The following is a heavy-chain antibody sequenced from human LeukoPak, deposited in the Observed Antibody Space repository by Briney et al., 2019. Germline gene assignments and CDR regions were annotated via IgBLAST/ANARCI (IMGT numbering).Heavy chain of an antibody. Sequence: SQTLSLTCAISGDSVSSNSAAWNWIRQSPSRGLEWLGRTYYRSKWYNDYAVSVKSRITINPDTSKNQFSLILTSVTAADTAVYYCARPHSTFFDQDAAYYFDYWGQGILVTVSS. J-gene: IGHJ4*02. CDR1: GDSVSSNSAA. V-gene: IGHV6-1*01. CDR3: ARPHSTFFDQDAAYYFDY. CDR2: TYYRSKWYN. D-gene: IGHD3-9*01.